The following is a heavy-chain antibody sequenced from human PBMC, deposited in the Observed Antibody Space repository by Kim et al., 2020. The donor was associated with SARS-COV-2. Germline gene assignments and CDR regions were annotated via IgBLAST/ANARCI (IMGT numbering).Heavy chain of an antibody. V-gene: IGHV3-21*01. CDR1: GFPFNSYT. CDR3: ARDFLYRYLYYYGLDV. D-gene: IGHD3-16*01. J-gene: IGHJ6*02. CDR2: ITSSSSNI. Sequence: GGSLRLSCAASGFPFNSYTLNWVRQAPGKGLEWVSSITSSSSNIYYADSVKGRFTISRDNANNSLYLQMNSLRAEDTAVYFCARDFLYRYLYYYGLDVWGQGTTVTVSS.